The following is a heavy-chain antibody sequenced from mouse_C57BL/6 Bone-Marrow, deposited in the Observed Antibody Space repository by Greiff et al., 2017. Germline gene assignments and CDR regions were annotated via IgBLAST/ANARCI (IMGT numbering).Heavy chain of an antibody. D-gene: IGHD1-1*01. J-gene: IGHJ4*01. Sequence: EVKLQESGAELVRPGASVKLSCTASGFNIKDDYMHWVKQRPEQGLEWIGWIDPENGDTEYASKFQGKATITADTSSNTAYLQLSSLTSEDTAVYYCTTNFITTVVATVDYAMDYWGQGTSVTVSS. CDR3: TTNFITTVVATVDYAMDY. CDR1: GFNIKDDY. V-gene: IGHV14-4*01. CDR2: IDPENGDT.